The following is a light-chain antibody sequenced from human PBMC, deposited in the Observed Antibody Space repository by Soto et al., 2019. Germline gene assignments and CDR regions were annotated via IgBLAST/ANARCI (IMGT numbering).Light chain of an antibody. CDR1: QDVTTS. CDR2: SAS. CDR3: QQGHSFPLT. V-gene: IGKV1-12*01. J-gene: IGKJ4*01. Sequence: DIQMTQSPSSVSASVGDRVTITCRASQDVTTSLAWFQQNPGEAPRLLIYSASSLHRGVPSRFSGSGSGTDFTLTISSLQPEDFATYYCQQGHSFPLTFGGGTKVEIK.